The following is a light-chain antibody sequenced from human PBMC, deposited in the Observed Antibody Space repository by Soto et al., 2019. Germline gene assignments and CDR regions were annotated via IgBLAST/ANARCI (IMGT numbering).Light chain of an antibody. CDR3: HLYGSSLGVT. J-gene: IGKJ4*01. CDR1: QSVSSSY. Sequence: EIVLTQSPGTLSFSPGEISTLSCSASQSVSSSYLAWYQQKPGQAPRLLIYGASSRATGIPDRFSGSGYWTDFTLTICRLEPEVFPVYYCHLYGSSLGVTFGGGSKVDIK. CDR2: GAS. V-gene: IGKV3-20*01.